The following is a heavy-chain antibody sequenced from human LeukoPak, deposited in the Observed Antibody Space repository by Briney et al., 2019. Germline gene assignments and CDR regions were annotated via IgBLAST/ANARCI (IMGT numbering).Heavy chain of an antibody. Sequence: SETLSLTCAVSGGSISSSNWWSWVRQPPGKGLEWIGEIYHSGSTNYNPSLKSRVTISVDRSKNQFSLKLSSVTAADTAVYYCARDQGYCSSTSCYKGWGGVEYWGQGTLVTVSS. CDR2: IYHSGST. D-gene: IGHD2-2*02. CDR3: ARDQGYCSSTSCYKGWGGVEY. V-gene: IGHV4-4*02. J-gene: IGHJ4*02. CDR1: GGSISSSNW.